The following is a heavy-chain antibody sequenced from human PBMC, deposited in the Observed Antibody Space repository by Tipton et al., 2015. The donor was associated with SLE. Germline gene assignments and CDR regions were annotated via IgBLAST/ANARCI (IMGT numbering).Heavy chain of an antibody. CDR2: ISSSSSTI. V-gene: IGHV3-48*01. Sequence: GSLRLSCAASGFTFSSYSMNWVRQAPGKGLEWVSSISSSSSTIYYADFVKGRFTISRDNAKNSLYLQMNSLRAEDTAVYYCVRIEEGIAVAGVDAFDIWGQGTMVTVSS. CDR3: VRIEEGIAVAGVDAFDI. J-gene: IGHJ3*02. D-gene: IGHD6-19*01. CDR1: GFTFSSYS.